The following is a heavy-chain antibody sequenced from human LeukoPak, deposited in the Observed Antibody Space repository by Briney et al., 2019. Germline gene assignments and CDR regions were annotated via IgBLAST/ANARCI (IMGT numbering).Heavy chain of an antibody. CDR1: GFTVSSNY. Sequence: PGGSLRLSCAASGFTVSSNYMSWVRQAPGKGLEWVSVIYSGGSTYYADSVKGRFTISRDNSKNTLYLQVNSLRAEDTAVYYCASSYDSSGYSQRGYYYYYGMDVWGQGTTVTVSS. V-gene: IGHV3-66*01. CDR3: ASSYDSSGYSQRGYYYYYGMDV. J-gene: IGHJ6*02. CDR2: IYSGGST. D-gene: IGHD3-22*01.